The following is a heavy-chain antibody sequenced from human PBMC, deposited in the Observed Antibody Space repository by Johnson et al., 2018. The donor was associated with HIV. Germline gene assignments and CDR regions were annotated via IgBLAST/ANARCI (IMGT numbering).Heavy chain of an antibody. CDR2: IRYDGSNK. J-gene: IGHJ3*01. Sequence: QVQLVESGGGVVRPGGSLRLSCAASGFTFTSYGMHWVRQAPGKGLQWVTFIRYDGSNKYYADSVNGRFTISRDNSKNTLYLQMNSLRAEDTGVYYGAKDVGNYWPNAFDVWGQGTMLTVSS. V-gene: IGHV3-30*02. CDR3: AKDVGNYWPNAFDV. D-gene: IGHD3-22*01. CDR1: GFTFTSYG.